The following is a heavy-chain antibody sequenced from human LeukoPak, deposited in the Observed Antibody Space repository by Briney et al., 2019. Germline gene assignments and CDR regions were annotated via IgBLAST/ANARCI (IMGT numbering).Heavy chain of an antibody. D-gene: IGHD2-2*01. Sequence: GGSLRLSCAASGFTFSSYAMSWVRQAPGKGLECVSAISDSGGSTYYADSVKGRFTISRDNSKNTLYLQMNSLRAEDTAVYYCAKQIVVVRAASDYWGQGTLVTVSS. CDR1: GFTFSSYA. V-gene: IGHV3-23*01. J-gene: IGHJ4*02. CDR2: ISDSGGST. CDR3: AKQIVVVRAASDY.